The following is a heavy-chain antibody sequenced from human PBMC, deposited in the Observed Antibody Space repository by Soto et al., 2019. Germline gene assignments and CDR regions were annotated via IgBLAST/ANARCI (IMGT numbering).Heavy chain of an antibody. CDR3: ARDASRDSSARGWFDP. J-gene: IGHJ5*02. Sequence: GGSLRLSCAASGFTFSDYYMSWIRQAPGKGLEWVSYISSSGSTIYYADSVKGRFTISRDNAKNSLYLQMNSLRAEDTAVYYCARDASRDSSARGWFDPWGPGTLVPVSS. D-gene: IGHD6-13*01. V-gene: IGHV3-11*01. CDR1: GFTFSDYY. CDR2: ISSSGSTI.